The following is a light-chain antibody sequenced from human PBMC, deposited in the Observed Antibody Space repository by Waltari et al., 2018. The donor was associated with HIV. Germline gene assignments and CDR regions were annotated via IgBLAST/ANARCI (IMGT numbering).Light chain of an antibody. Sequence: DIQMTQSPSSLSASVGDRVTITCRASPGISNYLAWYQQKPGKVPKLLIYAASTLQSGAPSRFSGSGSGTDFTLTISSLQPEDVATYDCQKYNSAPWTFGQGTKVEIK. CDR3: QKYNSAPWT. CDR1: PGISNY. V-gene: IGKV1-27*01. J-gene: IGKJ1*01. CDR2: AAS.